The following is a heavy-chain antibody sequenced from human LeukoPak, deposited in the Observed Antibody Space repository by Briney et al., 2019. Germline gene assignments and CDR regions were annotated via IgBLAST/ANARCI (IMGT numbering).Heavy chain of an antibody. V-gene: IGHV1-46*01. Sequence: ASVKVSCKASGYTFTSYGISWVRQAPGQGLEWVGQINPRDGTTAYAPKFQGRLTMTRDTSTTTVYLDLGSLTFDDTGIYYCARDSGWSNYDCWGQGALVTVSS. CDR1: GYTFTSYG. CDR2: INPRDGTT. D-gene: IGHD3-10*01. CDR3: ARDSGWSNYDC. J-gene: IGHJ4*02.